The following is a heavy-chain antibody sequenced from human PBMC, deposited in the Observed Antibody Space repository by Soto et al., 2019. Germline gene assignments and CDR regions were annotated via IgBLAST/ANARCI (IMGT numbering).Heavy chain of an antibody. V-gene: IGHV5-10-1*04. J-gene: IGHJ6*02. CDR1: GYSFTSYW. Sequence: GESLKISCKGSGYSFTSYWISWVRQMPGKGLEWMGRIDPSDSYTNYSPSFQGQVTISADKSISTAYLQWSSLKASDTAMYYFARHIGLYDYVWGRYRPRYGMDVWGQGTTVTVSS. D-gene: IGHD3-16*02. CDR2: IDPSDSYT. CDR3: ARHIGLYDYVWGRYRPRYGMDV.